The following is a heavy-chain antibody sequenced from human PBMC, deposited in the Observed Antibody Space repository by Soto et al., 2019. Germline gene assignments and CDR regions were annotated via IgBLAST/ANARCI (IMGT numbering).Heavy chain of an antibody. V-gene: IGHV6-1*01. CDR3: ARVGLFGELYSYYAGMDV. CDR2: TYYRSKWYN. D-gene: IGHD3-10*02. CDR1: GDSVSSNSAV. J-gene: IGHJ6*02. Sequence: PSQTLSLTCAISGDSVSSNSAVWNWIRQSPSRGLEWLGRTYYRSKWYNDYAVSVKSRITINPDTSKNQFSLPLNSVTPDDTPVYYCARVGLFGELYSYYAGMDVWGQGTTVTVSS.